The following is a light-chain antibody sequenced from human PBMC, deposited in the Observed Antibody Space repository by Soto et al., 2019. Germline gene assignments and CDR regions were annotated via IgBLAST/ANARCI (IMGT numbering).Light chain of an antibody. J-gene: IGKJ2*01. CDR1: QSITSE. CDR2: GAT. Sequence: EIVMTQSPATLSVSPGERATLSCRASQSITSELAWYQQKPGQPPRLLVYGATTRATGVPARFTGTESGSEFTLTISGLQPEDFAVYYCQQGHNWPLTFGQGTRLEI. CDR3: QQGHNWPLT. V-gene: IGKV3-15*01.